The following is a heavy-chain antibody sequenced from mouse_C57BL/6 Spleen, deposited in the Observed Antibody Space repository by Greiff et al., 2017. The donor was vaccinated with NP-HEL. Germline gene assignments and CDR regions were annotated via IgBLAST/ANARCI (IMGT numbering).Heavy chain of an antibody. Sequence: QVQLQQPGAELVKPGASVKLSCKASGYTFTSYWMHWVKQRPGQGLEWIGMIHPNSGSTNYNEKFKSKATLTVDKSSSTAYMQLSSLASEDSAVYYCARSGYGSSYDFDDWGQGTTLTVSS. J-gene: IGHJ2*01. CDR3: ARSGYGSSYDFDD. D-gene: IGHD1-1*01. V-gene: IGHV1-64*01. CDR1: GYTFTSYW. CDR2: IHPNSGST.